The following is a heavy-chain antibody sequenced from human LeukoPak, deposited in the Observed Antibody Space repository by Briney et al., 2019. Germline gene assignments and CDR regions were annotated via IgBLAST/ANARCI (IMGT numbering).Heavy chain of an antibody. D-gene: IGHD2/OR15-2a*01. CDR1: GFTFNSYA. CDR2: ISAGGVTT. CDR3: AKDNLLDQSDSTLGANHFDY. Sequence: GGSLRLSCTASGFTFNSYAMSWVRQFPGKGLEWVSGISAGGVTTYYADSVKGRFTISRDNFKNTLDLQMSSLRAEDTALYYCAKDNLLDQSDSTLGANHFDYWGQGTLVTVSS. V-gene: IGHV3-23*01. J-gene: IGHJ4*02.